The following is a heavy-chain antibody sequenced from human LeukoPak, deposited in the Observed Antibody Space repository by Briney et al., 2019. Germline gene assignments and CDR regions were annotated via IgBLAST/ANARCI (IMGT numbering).Heavy chain of an antibody. D-gene: IGHD3-22*01. J-gene: IGHJ4*02. CDR2: FDPEDDER. Sequence: ASVKLSCKVSGYTLSELSMHWVRQPPAKGLEWVGGFDPEDDERVYAQKFQGRVTMTEDTSTDTAYMELSSLRSEDTAIYYCATELRSGYFDYWGQGTLVTVSS. CDR1: GYTLSELS. CDR3: ATELRSGYFDY. V-gene: IGHV1-24*01.